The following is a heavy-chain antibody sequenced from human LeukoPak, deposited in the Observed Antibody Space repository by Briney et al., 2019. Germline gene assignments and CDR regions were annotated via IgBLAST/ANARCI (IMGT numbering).Heavy chain of an antibody. CDR1: GYTFTSYG. Sequence: ASVKVSCKASGYTFTSYGISWVRQAPGQGLEWMGWISAYNGNTNYAQKLQGRVTMTTDTSTSTAYMELRSLRSDDTAVYYCARSGYDYVWGSYVYSFDYWGQGTLVTVSS. CDR2: ISAYNGNT. CDR3: ARSGYDYVWGSYVYSFDY. V-gene: IGHV1-18*01. J-gene: IGHJ4*02. D-gene: IGHD3-16*01.